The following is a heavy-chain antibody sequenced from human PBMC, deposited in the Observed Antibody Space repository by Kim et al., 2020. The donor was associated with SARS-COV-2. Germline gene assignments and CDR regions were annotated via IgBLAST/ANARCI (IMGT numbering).Heavy chain of an antibody. CDR3: AKVSYDNSGFLEF. V-gene: IGHV3-23*01. J-gene: IGHJ4*02. Sequence: HYTDSVKGPFTISRDKSKNTLYLQMNSLRAEDTAVYYCAKVSYDNSGFLEFWGQGTKVTVSS. D-gene: IGHD3-22*01.